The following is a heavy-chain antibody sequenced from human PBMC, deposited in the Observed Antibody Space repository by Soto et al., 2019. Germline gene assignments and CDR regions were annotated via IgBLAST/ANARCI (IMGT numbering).Heavy chain of an antibody. CDR2: ISSDGSDK. CDR3: AKGSEVARQELDY. V-gene: IGHV3-30*18. CDR1: GFTFSNFG. J-gene: IGHJ4*02. Sequence: QVQLVESGGGVVQPGRPLRLSCAASGFTFSNFGMHWVRQAPGKGLEWVAVISSDGSDKYYSDSVKGRFTISRDNSKNTLFLQMNSLRVEDTAAYYCAKGSEVARQELDYWGQGTLVTVSS. D-gene: IGHD2-15*01.